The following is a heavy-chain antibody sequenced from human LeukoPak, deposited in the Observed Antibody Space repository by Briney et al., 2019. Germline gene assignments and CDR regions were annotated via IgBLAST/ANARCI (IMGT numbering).Heavy chain of an antibody. J-gene: IGHJ4*02. CDR2: ITNNGRST. Sequence: GGSLRLSCSASGFTFSRYAMHWVRQPPGKGLEYVSAITNNGRSTYYADSVKGRFTISRDNSKNTLYLQMSSLRAEDTAVYYCASTYSYDSSGYYPFDYWGQGTLVTVPT. D-gene: IGHD3-22*01. CDR1: GFTFSRYA. CDR3: ASTYSYDSSGYYPFDY. V-gene: IGHV3-64D*06.